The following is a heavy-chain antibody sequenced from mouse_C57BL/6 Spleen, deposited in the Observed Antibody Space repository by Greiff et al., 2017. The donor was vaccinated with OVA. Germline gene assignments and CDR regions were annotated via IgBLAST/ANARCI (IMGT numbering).Heavy chain of an antibody. D-gene: IGHD1-1*01. CDR1: GFTFSSYG. CDR2: ISSGGSYT. V-gene: IGHV5-6*01. Sequence: EVKLMESGGDLVKPGGSLKLSCAASGFTFSSYGMSWVRQTPDKRLEWVATISSGGSYTYYPDSVQGRFTISRDNAKNTLYLQMSRLKSEDTAMYYGARHDLPYGSSPHYAMDDWGQGTSVTVSS. CDR3: ARHDLPYGSSPHYAMDD. J-gene: IGHJ4*01.